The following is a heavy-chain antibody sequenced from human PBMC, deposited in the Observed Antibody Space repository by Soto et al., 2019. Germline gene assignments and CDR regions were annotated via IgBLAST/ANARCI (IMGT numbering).Heavy chain of an antibody. Sequence: SVKVSGKASGVTFSSYAISWVRQAPGQGLEWMGGIIPIFGTANYAQKFQGRVTITADKSTSTAYMELSSLRSEDTAVYYCARVSSYGYYFDYWGQGTLVTVSS. CDR2: IIPIFGTA. D-gene: IGHD5-18*01. J-gene: IGHJ4*02. V-gene: IGHV1-69*06. CDR1: GVTFSSYA. CDR3: ARVSSYGYYFDY.